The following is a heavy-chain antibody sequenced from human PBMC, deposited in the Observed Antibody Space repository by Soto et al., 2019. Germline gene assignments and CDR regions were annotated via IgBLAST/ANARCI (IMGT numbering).Heavy chain of an antibody. CDR2: IWYDGSNT. V-gene: IGHV3-33*01. CDR1: GFTFSNYV. D-gene: IGHD3-9*01. J-gene: IGHJ4*02. CDR3: AGSLRSCDWLPLDY. Sequence: QVQVVESGGGVVQPGRSLRVSCAASGFTFSNYVMHWVRQAPGKGLEWVAVIWYDGSNTYYADSVKGRFTISRDNCKNTLYLQMNCLGAEDTAVYYCAGSLRSCDWLPLDYWVQGTLVTVSS.